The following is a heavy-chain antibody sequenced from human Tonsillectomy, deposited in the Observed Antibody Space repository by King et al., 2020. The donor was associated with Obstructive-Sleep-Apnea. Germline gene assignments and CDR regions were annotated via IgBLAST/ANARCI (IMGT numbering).Heavy chain of an antibody. Sequence: VQLVESGGGLIQPGGSQRLACAASGFTFSSYAMSGVRQAPGKGLEWVSSISVSGGSTYYADSVKGRFTISKDNSKNTLFLQRNSLRAEDTAVYYCAKGMTTVTTWPYDYWGQGTLVTVSS. CDR1: GFTFSSYA. CDR3: AKGMTTVTTWPYDY. D-gene: IGHD4-17*01. CDR2: ISVSGGST. J-gene: IGHJ4*02. V-gene: IGHV3-23*04.